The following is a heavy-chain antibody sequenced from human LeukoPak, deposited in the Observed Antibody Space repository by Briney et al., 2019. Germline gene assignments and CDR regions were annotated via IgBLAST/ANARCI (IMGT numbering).Heavy chain of an antibody. D-gene: IGHD6-13*01. J-gene: IGHJ6*03. CDR3: AKKPAAGTGYYYYMDV. Sequence: GGSLRLSCAASGFIFSSYAMSWVRQAPEKGLEWVSAISGSGGSTYYADSVKGRFTISRDNSKNTLYLQMNSLRAEDTAVYYCAKKPAAGTGYYYYMDVWGKGTTVTVSS. CDR2: ISGSGGST. CDR1: GFIFSSYA. V-gene: IGHV3-23*01.